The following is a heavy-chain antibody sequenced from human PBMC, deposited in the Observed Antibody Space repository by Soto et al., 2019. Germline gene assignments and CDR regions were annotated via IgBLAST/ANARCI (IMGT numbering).Heavy chain of an antibody. CDR1: GVTFSNSA. V-gene: IGHV3-23*01. J-gene: IGHJ4*02. CDR2: IGRTNNT. CDR3: AKVDAYSYRPDH. Sequence: GGSLRLSCAASGVTFSNSAMTWVRQALGKGPEWVSSIGRTNNTHYADSVKVRFAISRDNSQNTLYLQMNSLTAEDSAVYFCAKVDAYSYRPDHWGQGTLVTVSS. D-gene: IGHD3-16*02.